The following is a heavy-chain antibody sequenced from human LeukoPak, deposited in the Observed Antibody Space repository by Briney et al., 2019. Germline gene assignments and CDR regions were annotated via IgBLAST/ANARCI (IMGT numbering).Heavy chain of an antibody. CDR3: ARGGLTGSGSYN. V-gene: IGHV4-59*01. Sequence: SETLSLTCTVSGGSISSYYWSWIRQPPGKGLEWIGYIYYSGSTNYNPSLKSRVTISVDTSKNQFSLKLSSVTAADTAVYYCARGGLTGSGSYNWGQGTLVTVSS. J-gene: IGHJ4*02. CDR2: IYYSGST. CDR1: GGSISSYY. D-gene: IGHD1-26*01.